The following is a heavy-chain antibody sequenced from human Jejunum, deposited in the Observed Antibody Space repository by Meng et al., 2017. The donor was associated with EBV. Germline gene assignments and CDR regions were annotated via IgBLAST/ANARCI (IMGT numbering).Heavy chain of an antibody. D-gene: IGHD3-10*01. CDR2: ISSGGFT. CDR3: ARAYYYGSGNYAWFGP. Sequence: VQRQASGPGLVKPSSTLSLTCTVSGASSTDYNWSWIRLSPGEGLEWIGYISSGGFTNPNPSLKSRVAMSADTSKNQISLKLTSVTTADTAFYYCARAYYYGSGNYAWFGPWGPGTLVTVSS. V-gene: IGHV4-59*01. CDR1: GASSTDYN. J-gene: IGHJ5*02.